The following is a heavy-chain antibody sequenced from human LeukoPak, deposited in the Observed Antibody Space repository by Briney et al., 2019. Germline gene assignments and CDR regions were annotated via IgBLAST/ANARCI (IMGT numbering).Heavy chain of an antibody. CDR3: ATQPESYGDSASYFHH. D-gene: IGHD4-17*01. J-gene: IGHJ1*01. CDR1: GFTFSSYG. Sequence: GRSLRLSCAASGFTFSSYGMHWVRQAPGKGLEWVAVISYDGSNKYYADSVKGRFTISRDNSKNTLYLQMNSLRADDTAVYYCATQPESYGDSASYFHHWGQGTLVTVSS. CDR2: ISYDGSNK. V-gene: IGHV3-30*03.